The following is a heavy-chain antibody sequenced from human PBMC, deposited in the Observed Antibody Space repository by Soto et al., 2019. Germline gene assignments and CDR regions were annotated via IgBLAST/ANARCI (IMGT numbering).Heavy chain of an antibody. CDR3: ARDLCSGGSCYSGEYFQH. V-gene: IGHV1-18*01. D-gene: IGHD2-15*01. J-gene: IGHJ1*01. Sequence: ASVKVSCKASGYTFASYGISWVRQAPGQGLEWMGWISAYNGNTNYAQKLQGRVTMTTDASTSTAYMELRSLRSEDTAVYYCARDLCSGGSCYSGEYFQHWGQGTLVTVSS. CDR1: GYTFASYG. CDR2: ISAYNGNT.